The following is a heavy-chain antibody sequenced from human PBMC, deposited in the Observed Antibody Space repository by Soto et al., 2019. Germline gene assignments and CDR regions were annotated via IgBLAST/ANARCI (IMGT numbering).Heavy chain of an antibody. D-gene: IGHD5-18*01. CDR2: IIPIFGTA. CDR3: AEVSRGYSYGTFREDVFDI. J-gene: IGHJ3*02. CDR1: GGTFSSYA. Sequence: GASVKVSCKASGGTFSSYAISWVRQAPGQGLEWMGGIIPIFGTANYAQKFQGRVTITADESTSTAYMELSSLRSEDTAVYYCAEVSRGYSYGTFREDVFDIWGQGTLVTVSS. V-gene: IGHV1-69*13.